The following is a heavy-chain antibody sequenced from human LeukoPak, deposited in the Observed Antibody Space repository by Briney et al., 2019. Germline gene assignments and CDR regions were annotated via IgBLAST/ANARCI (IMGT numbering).Heavy chain of an antibody. V-gene: IGHV4-34*01. CDR2: INHSGST. CDR1: GGSFSGYY. J-gene: IGHJ6*03. CDR3: ARVLGPIYYYYYYMDV. Sequence: PSETLSLTCAVYGGSFSGYYWSWIRQPPGKGLEWIGEINHSGSTNYNPSLKSRVTISVDTSKNQFSLKLGSATAADTAVYYCARVLGPIYYYYYYMDVWGKGTTVTVSS.